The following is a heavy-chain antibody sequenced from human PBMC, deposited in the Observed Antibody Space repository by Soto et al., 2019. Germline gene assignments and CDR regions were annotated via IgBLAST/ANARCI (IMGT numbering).Heavy chain of an antibody. D-gene: IGHD1-20*01. CDR3: ARGDLITIEKADY. J-gene: IGHJ4*02. CDR1: GYTFASYG. V-gene: IGHV1-18*01. CDR2: ISLYNDNT. Sequence: QVQLVQSGAEVKKPGASVKVSCKTSGYTFASYGITWVRQAPGQGLEWRGWISLYNDNTNYAQKLKGRVTMTTDTSTNTVYMALRTLRADDTAVYYCARGDLITIEKADYWGQGTLVTVSS.